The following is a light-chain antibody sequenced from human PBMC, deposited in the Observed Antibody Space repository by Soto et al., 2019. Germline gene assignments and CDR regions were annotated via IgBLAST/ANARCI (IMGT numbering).Light chain of an antibody. CDR3: QQRDKWPRT. CDR1: QSVGSY. J-gene: IGKJ2*01. Sequence: DIVLTQSPATLSLSPGERATLSCRASQSVGSYLAWFQHKPGQAPRLLIYGASNRATDIPGRFSGRGSGTDLTLTFSSLESGDSAVYYYQQRDKWPRTFGQGTKLEIK. CDR2: GAS. V-gene: IGKV3-11*01.